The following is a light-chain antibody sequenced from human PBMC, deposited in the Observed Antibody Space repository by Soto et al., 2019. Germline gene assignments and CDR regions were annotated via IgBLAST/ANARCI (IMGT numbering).Light chain of an antibody. J-gene: IGLJ3*02. CDR1: SSDVGGYNY. V-gene: IGLV2-8*01. Sequence: QTVVTQPPSASGSPGQSVTISCSGTSSDVGGYNYVSWYQQHPGKAPKVMIYEVSKRPSGVPDRFSGSKSGNTASLTVSGLQAEDEADYYCSSYTGSNNLGFGGGTKVTVL. CDR3: SSYTGSNNLG. CDR2: EVS.